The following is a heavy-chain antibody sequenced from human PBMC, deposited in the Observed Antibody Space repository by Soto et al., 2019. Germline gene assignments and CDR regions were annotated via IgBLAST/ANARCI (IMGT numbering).Heavy chain of an antibody. CDR3: ARQSSYYYALDV. CDR2: IYSSGVT. CDR1: GGSISSYY. V-gene: IGHV4-4*07. J-gene: IGHJ6*02. Sequence: SETLSLTCTVSGGSISSYYWSWIRQPAGKGLEWIGRIYSSGVTNYNPSLKSRATMSVDTSKNQFSLKLSSVTAADTAVYYCARQSSYYYALDVWGQGTTVTVSS.